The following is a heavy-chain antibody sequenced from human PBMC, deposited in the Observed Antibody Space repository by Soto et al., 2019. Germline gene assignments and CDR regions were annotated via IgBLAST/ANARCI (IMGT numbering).Heavy chain of an antibody. CDR1: GGSISSYY. CDR2: IYYSGST. CDR3: ARQERGYYYDSSGYFRAFDI. J-gene: IGHJ3*02. Sequence: PSETLSLTCTVSGGSISSYYWGWIRQPPGKGLEWIGYIYYSGSTNYNPSLKSRVTISVDTSKNQFSLKLSSVTAADTAVYYCARQERGYYYDSSGYFRAFDIWGQGTMVTVS. V-gene: IGHV4-59*08. D-gene: IGHD3-22*01.